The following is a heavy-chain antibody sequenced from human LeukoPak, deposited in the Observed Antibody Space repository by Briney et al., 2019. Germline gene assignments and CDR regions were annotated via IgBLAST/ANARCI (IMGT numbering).Heavy chain of an antibody. J-gene: IGHJ4*02. CDR3: ARRVAVAGTIDY. Sequence: SETLSLTRTVSGGSISTYYWSWIRQPPGKGLEWIGYIYYTGSTNYNPSLKSRVTISVDTSKNQFSLKLSSVTAADTAVYYCARRVAVAGTIDYWGQGTLVTVSS. D-gene: IGHD6-19*01. V-gene: IGHV4-59*08. CDR2: IYYTGST. CDR1: GGSISTYY.